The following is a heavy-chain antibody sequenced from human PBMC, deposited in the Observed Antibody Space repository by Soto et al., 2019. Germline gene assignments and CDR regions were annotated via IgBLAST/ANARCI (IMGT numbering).Heavy chain of an antibody. Sequence: PGGSLRLSCAASGFTFSSYAMTWVRQAPRKGLEWVSVITYNGDNTYYADSVKGRFTISRDNSKDTVHLQMNSLRAEDTAVYYCARYIRGPTVFYFDFWGPGVLVTVSS. V-gene: IGHV3-23*01. CDR2: ITYNGDNT. D-gene: IGHD5-18*01. J-gene: IGHJ4*02. CDR1: GFTFSSYA. CDR3: ARYIRGPTVFYFDF.